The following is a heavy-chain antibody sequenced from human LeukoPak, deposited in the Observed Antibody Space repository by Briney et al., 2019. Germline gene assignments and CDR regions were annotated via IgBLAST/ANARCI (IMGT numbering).Heavy chain of an antibody. CDR2: ISGSGGST. V-gene: IGHV3-23*01. J-gene: IGHJ5*02. D-gene: IGHD6-19*01. CDR1: GFIFSSYV. Sequence: GGSLRLSCAASGFIFSSYVMNWVRQAPGKGLEWVPGISGSGGSTYYADSVKGRFTISRDNSKNTLYLQMNSLRAEDTAVYYCTKGQYSSGPNYNWFDPWGQGLLVTVSS. CDR3: TKGQYSSGPNYNWFDP.